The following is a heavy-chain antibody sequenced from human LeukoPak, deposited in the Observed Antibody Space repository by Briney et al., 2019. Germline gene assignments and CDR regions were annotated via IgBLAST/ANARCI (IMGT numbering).Heavy chain of an antibody. V-gene: IGHV3-11*01. CDR3: ATLGRYHFDS. CDR2: ISSSGSAI. CDR1: GFTFSDYY. D-gene: IGHD1-1*01. Sequence: GGSLRLSCAASGFTFSDYYVTWIRQAPGKGLEWVSYISSSGSAIYYADSVKGRFTISRDYAKNSLYLQMNSLRAEDTAVYYCATLGRYHFDSWGQGTLVTVSS. J-gene: IGHJ4*02.